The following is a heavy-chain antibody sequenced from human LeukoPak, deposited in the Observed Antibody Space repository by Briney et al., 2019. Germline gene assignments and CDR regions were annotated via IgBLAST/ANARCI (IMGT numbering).Heavy chain of an antibody. J-gene: IGHJ4*02. CDR1: GYTFTGYY. CDR2: INPNSGGT. CDR3: ARRHITMVRGVIITAGPHFDY. Sequence: ASVKVSCKASGYTFTGYYMHWVRQAPGQGLEWMGWINPNSGGTNYAQKFQGRVTMTRDTSISTAYMELSRLRSDDTAVYYCARRHITMVRGVIITAGPHFDYWGQGTLVTVSS. V-gene: IGHV1-2*02. D-gene: IGHD3-10*01.